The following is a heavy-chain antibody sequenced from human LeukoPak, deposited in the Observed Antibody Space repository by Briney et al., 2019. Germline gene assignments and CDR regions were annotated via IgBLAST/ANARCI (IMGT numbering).Heavy chain of an antibody. CDR2: INHSGST. V-gene: IGHV4-34*01. J-gene: IGHJ4*02. D-gene: IGHD6-19*01. CDR3: ARGLDVVAVAGLYYFDY. CDR1: GGSFSGYY. Sequence: KPSETLSLTCAVYGGSFSGYYWSWIRQPPGKGLEWIGEINHSGSTNYNPSLKSRVTISVDTSKNQFSLKPSSVTAADTAVYYCARGLDVVAVAGLYYFDYWGQGTLVTVSS.